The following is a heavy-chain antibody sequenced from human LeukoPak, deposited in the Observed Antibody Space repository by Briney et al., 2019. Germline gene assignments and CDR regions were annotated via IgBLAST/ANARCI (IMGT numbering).Heavy chain of an antibody. CDR1: GSRFTSYW. D-gene: IGHD3-22*01. CDR2: IYPGDSDT. J-gene: IGHJ4*02. Sequence: GASLQISCKGSGSRFTSYWIGWARQLPGKGLEGMGIIYPGDSDTRYSPSFQGQVTISADKSISTAYLQWSSLKASDTAMYYCARRQYYYDSSGYYYDYWGQGTLVTVSS. V-gene: IGHV5-51*01. CDR3: ARRQYYYDSSGYYYDY.